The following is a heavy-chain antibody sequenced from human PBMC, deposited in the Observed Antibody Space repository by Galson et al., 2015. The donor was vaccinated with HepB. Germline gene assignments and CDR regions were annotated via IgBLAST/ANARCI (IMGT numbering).Heavy chain of an antibody. V-gene: IGHV3-30-3*01. Sequence: SLRLSCAASGFTFSSYAMHWVRQAPGKGLEWVAVISYDGSNKYYADSVKGRFTISRDNSKNTLYLQMNSLRAEDTAVYYCARGLGYCSSTSCGINWFDPWGQGTLVTVSS. CDR1: GFTFSSYA. J-gene: IGHJ5*02. D-gene: IGHD2-2*01. CDR3: ARGLGYCSSTSCGINWFDP. CDR2: ISYDGSNK.